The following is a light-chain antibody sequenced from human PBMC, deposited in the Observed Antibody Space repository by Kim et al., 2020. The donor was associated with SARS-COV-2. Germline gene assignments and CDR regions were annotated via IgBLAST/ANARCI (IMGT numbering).Light chain of an antibody. V-gene: IGLV2-14*03. CDR3: ASYRSSGYV. CDR2: DVF. CDR1: SSDVGGYNY. Sequence: QSVVTQPASVSGSPGQSITISCTGTSSDVGGYNYVSWYQQYPGKAPKLMIYDVFKRPSGVSNRFSGSKSGNKASLTISGLQAEDEAEYYCASYRSSGYVFGTGTKVTVL. J-gene: IGLJ1*01.